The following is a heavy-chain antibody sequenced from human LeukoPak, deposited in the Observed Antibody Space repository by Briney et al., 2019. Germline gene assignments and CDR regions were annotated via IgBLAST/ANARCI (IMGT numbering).Heavy chain of an antibody. Sequence: GGSLRLSCAASGFTFNNYSVNWVRQAPGKGLEWISYIGSSSLIIYYADSVKGRFTISRENAKNTLYLQLNSLRAEDTAVYFCARGISAVVPRAFDVWGQGTLVTVSS. V-gene: IGHV3-48*04. CDR1: GFTFNNYS. J-gene: IGHJ3*01. CDR2: IGSSSLII. D-gene: IGHD2-15*01. CDR3: ARGISAVVPRAFDV.